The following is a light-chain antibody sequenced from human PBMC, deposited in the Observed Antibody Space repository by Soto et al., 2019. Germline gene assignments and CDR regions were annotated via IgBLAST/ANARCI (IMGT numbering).Light chain of an antibody. Sequence: QSALTQPASVSGSPGQSITVSCTGTSSDVGGSKYVSWYQQHPGKAPKVMIYDVTNRPSGISVRFSGSKSGNTASLTISGLQAEDEADYNCSSHTSSGTWVFGGGTKLTVL. CDR2: DVT. CDR3: SSHTSSGTWV. CDR1: SSDVGGSKY. V-gene: IGLV2-14*03. J-gene: IGLJ3*02.